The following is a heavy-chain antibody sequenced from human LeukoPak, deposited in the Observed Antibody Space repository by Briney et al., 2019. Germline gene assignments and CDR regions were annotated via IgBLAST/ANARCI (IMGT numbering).Heavy chain of an antibody. J-gene: IGHJ3*02. D-gene: IGHD3-16*01. V-gene: IGHV3-66*01. CDR1: GFTLSSYE. CDR2: IYSGGST. Sequence: GGSLRLSCTASGFTLSSYEMSWIRQAPGKGLEWVSVIYSGGSTYYADSVKGRFTISRDNSKNTLYLQMNSLRAEDTAVYYCARAIAKGGLMAFDIWGQGTMVTVSS. CDR3: ARAIAKGGLMAFDI.